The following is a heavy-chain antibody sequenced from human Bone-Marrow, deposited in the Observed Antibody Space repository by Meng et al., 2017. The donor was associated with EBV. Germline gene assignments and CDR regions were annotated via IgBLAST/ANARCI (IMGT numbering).Heavy chain of an antibody. V-gene: IGHV4-4*02. CDR1: GGSIRRSNW. CDR3: AAGFRELVRSRDY. D-gene: IGHD3-10*01. Sequence: DSGPKLGILSGALSLTCVVSGGSIRRSNWWSWVRQPPGKGLEWIGEIFYGGSTNYNPSLESRVTISVDKSKNQFSLKLSSVTAADTAVYYCAAGFRELVRSRDYWGQGTLVTVSS. J-gene: IGHJ4*02. CDR2: IFYGGST.